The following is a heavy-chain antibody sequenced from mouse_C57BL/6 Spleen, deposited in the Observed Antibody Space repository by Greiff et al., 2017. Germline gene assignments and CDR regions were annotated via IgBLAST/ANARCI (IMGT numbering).Heavy chain of an antibody. Sequence: VQLQQSGAELVKPGASVKISCKASGYAFSRYWMNWVKQRPGKGLEWIGQIYPGDGDTNYNGKFKGKATLTADKSSSTAYMQLSSLTSEDSAVYFCARGYYYGSSPFDYWGQGTTLTVSS. V-gene: IGHV1-80*01. J-gene: IGHJ2*01. CDR3: ARGYYYGSSPFDY. CDR1: GYAFSRYW. CDR2: IYPGDGDT. D-gene: IGHD1-1*01.